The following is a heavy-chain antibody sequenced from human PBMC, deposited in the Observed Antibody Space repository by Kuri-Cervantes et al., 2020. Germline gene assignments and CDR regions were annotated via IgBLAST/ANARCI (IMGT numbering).Heavy chain of an antibody. V-gene: IGHV3-30-3*01. CDR3: AKGGSGRSFDY. J-gene: IGHJ4*02. D-gene: IGHD6-19*01. CDR1: GFTFSSYA. CDR2: ISYDGSNK. Sequence: GGSLRLSCAASGFTFSSYAMHWVRQAPGKGLEWVAVISYDGSNKYYADSVKGRFTISRDNSKNTLYLQMNSLRVEDTAVYYCAKGGSGRSFDYWGQGTLVTVSS.